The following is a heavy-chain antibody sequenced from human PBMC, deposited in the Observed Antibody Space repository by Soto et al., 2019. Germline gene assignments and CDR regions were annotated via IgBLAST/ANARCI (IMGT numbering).Heavy chain of an antibody. CDR2: ISSNGGSK. CDR1: GFTFSSYA. J-gene: IGHJ3*02. Sequence: EVQLVESGGGLVQPGGSLRLSCAASGFTFSSYAMHWVRQAPGKGLEYVSAISSNGGSKYYANYVKGRFTISRDNSKNTLYVQMGSLRAEDMAVYYCARETAYCIGGSCWGVRAFDIWGQGTMVTVSS. D-gene: IGHD2-15*01. CDR3: ARETAYCIGGSCWGVRAFDI. V-gene: IGHV3-64*01.